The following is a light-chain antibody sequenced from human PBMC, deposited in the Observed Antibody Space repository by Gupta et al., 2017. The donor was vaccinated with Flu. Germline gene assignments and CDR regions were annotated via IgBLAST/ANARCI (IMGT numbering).Light chain of an antibody. V-gene: IGLV1-47*01. CDR3: VTCDDSLSAYV. J-gene: IGLJ1*01. Sequence: VTISCSGSNSNIGSHSIHWFHQLPGTAPNLLIYRNNQRPSGVPDRFSGSKSGTSASLAISGLRSEDEADYYCVTCDDSLSAYVFGTWTKITVL. CDR1: NSNIGSHS. CDR2: RNN.